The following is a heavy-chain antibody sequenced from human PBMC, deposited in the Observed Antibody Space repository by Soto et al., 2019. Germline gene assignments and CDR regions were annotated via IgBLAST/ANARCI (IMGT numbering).Heavy chain of an antibody. J-gene: IGHJ4*02. Sequence: GGSKRLSCAASGFTCSSFARSWVRQAPGKGLEWVSAISGSGGSTYYADSVKGRFTISRDNSKNTLYLQMNSLRAEDTAVYYCAKDREVAMTTVTTVDYWGQGTLVTVSS. V-gene: IGHV3-23*01. CDR1: GFTCSSFA. CDR2: ISGSGGST. CDR3: AKDREVAMTTVTTVDY. D-gene: IGHD4-17*01.